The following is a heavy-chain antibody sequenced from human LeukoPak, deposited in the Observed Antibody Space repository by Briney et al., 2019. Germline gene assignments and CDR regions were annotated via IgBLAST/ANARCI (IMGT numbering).Heavy chain of an antibody. CDR1: GFTFSSYD. D-gene: IGHD4-17*01. J-gene: IGHJ5*02. CDR2: IGTAGDT. CDR3: ARSHGDYFRGFDP. V-gene: IGHV3-13*04. Sequence: PGGSLRLSCAASGFTFSSYDMHWVRQVTGKDLEWVSAIGTAGDTYYAGSVKGRFTISRENAKNSLYLQMNSLRAGDTAVYYCARSHGDYFRGFDPWGQGTLVTVSS.